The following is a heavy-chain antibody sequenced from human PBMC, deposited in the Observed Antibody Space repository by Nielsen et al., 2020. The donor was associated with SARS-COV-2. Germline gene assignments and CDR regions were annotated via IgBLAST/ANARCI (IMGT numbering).Heavy chain of an antibody. CDR3: ARDRPNYDFWSGYYPPKYYYYYYMDV. J-gene: IGHJ6*03. V-gene: IGHV1-3*01. Sequence: SVKVSCKPSGYTFTSYAMHWVRQAPGQRLEGMGWINAGNGNTKYSQKFQGRVTITRDTSASTAYMELSSLRSEDTAVYYCARDRPNYDFWSGYYPPKYYYYYYMDVWGKGTTVTVSS. CDR2: INAGNGNT. D-gene: IGHD3-3*01. CDR1: GYTFTSYA.